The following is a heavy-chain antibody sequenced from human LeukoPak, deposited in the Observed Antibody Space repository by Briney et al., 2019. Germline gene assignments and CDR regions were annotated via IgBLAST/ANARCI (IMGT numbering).Heavy chain of an antibody. CDR2: INHSGST. J-gene: IGHJ4*02. Sequence: SETLSLTCAVYGGSFSGYYWSWIRQPPGKGLEWIGEINHSGSTNYNPSLKSRVTISVDTSKNQFSLKLSSVTAADTAVYYCAKSPAAGYWGRGTLVTVSS. CDR1: GGSFSGYY. D-gene: IGHD6-13*01. V-gene: IGHV4-34*01. CDR3: AKSPAAGY.